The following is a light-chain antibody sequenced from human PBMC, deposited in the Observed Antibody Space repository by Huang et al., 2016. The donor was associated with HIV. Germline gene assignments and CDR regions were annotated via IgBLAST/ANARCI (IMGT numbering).Light chain of an antibody. CDR2: AAS. V-gene: IGKV1-NL1*01. Sequence: RASQAISNSLVWYQQKPGKAPKPLLFAASRLDSGVPSRFRGSGSATDYTLTISSLQPEDFATYYCQQYFTAPLAFGGGTRVEIK. CDR1: QAISNS. CDR3: QQYFTAPLA. J-gene: IGKJ4*01.